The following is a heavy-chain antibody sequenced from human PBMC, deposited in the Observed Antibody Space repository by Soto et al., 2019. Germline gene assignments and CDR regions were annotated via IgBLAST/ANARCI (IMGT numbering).Heavy chain of an antibody. Sequence: EVQLLESGGGLVQPGGSLRLSCAASGFTFSSYAMSWVRQAPGKGLEWVSAISGSGGSTYYADSVKGRFTISRDNSKNTLYLQMNSLRAEETAVYYGEKDSGIAARHLDSWGQGTMDTVAA. V-gene: IGHV3-23*01. CDR3: EKDSGIAARHLDS. J-gene: IGHJ3*02. CDR2: ISGSGGST. D-gene: IGHD6-6*01. CDR1: GFTFSSYA.